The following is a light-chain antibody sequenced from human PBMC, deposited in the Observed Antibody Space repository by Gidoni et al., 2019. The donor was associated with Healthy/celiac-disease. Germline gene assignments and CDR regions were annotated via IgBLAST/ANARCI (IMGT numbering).Light chain of an antibody. CDR2: QES. CDR1: QLGDKY. V-gene: IGLV3-1*01. J-gene: IGLJ3*02. CDR3: QAWDSSTAV. Sequence: SYELTQQPSVSVSPGQTASIPCSGDQLGDKYACWYQQKPGQSPVLVIYQESKRPSGIPERFSGSNSGNTATLTISGTQAMDEADYYCQAWDSSTAVFGGGTKLTVL.